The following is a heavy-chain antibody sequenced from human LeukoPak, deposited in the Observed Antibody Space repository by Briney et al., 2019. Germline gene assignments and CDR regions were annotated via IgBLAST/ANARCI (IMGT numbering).Heavy chain of an antibody. D-gene: IGHD4-17*01. Sequence: ASVKVSRKASGYTFTSYGISWVRQAPGQGLEWMGWISAYNGNTNYAQKLQGRVTMTTDTSTSTAYMELRSLRSDDTAVYYCARDRTTVMNYYYYMDDWGKGTTVTVSS. J-gene: IGHJ6*03. V-gene: IGHV1-18*01. CDR1: GYTFTSYG. CDR3: ARDRTTVMNYYYYMDD. CDR2: ISAYNGNT.